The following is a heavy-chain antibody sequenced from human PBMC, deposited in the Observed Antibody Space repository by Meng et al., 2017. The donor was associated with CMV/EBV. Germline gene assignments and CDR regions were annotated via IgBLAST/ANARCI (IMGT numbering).Heavy chain of an antibody. CDR2: IIPIFGTA. D-gene: IGHD1-7*01. Sequence: QGQRVKAGGGGKKPGSLGEVSCKASGGTFSSYAISWVRQAPGQGLEWMGGIIPIFGTANYAQKFQGRATITADESTSTAYMELSSLRSEDTAVYYCARGSGAGTTWSYFDYWGQGTLVTVSS. CDR1: GGTFSSYA. J-gene: IGHJ4*02. V-gene: IGHV1-69*01. CDR3: ARGSGAGTTWSYFDY.